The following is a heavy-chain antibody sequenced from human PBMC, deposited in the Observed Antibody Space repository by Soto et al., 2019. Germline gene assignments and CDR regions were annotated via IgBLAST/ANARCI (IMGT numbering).Heavy chain of an antibody. CDR3: ATWHEREHAYDV. D-gene: IGHD1-1*01. V-gene: IGHV3-53*01. J-gene: IGHJ3*01. Sequence: DVQLVESGGGLIQPGESLRLSCAAFGLTISGKKYVAWVRQAPGKGLEWVSGLYDVDGSFYADSVRGRFNTSSDSSKTTVYLQMNDLRPDDTAVYYCATWHEREHAYDVWGQGTTVTVSS. CDR1: GLTISGKKY. CDR2: LYDVDGS.